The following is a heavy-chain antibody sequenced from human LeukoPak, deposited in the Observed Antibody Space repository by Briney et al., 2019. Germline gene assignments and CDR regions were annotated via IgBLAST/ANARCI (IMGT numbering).Heavy chain of an antibody. Sequence: PGGSLRLSCAASGFTFSTLWMSWVRQAPGKGLEWVANVRHDANEKYYVGSVKGRFTISRDNAKNSLYLQMNSLRADDTAIYYCARISARNAFDIWGQGTMVTVSS. V-gene: IGHV3-7*01. CDR3: ARISARNAFDI. CDR2: VRHDANEK. CDR1: GFTFSTLW. D-gene: IGHD6-6*01. J-gene: IGHJ3*02.